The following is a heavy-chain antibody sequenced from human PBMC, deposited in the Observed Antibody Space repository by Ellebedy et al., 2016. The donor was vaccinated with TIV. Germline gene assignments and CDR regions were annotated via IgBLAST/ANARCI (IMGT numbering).Heavy chain of an antibody. CDR2: ISSSSYI. Sequence: GGSLRLSXAASGFTFSSYSMNWVRQAPGKGLEWVSSISSSSYIYYADSVKGRFTISRDNAKNSLYLQMNSLRAEDTAVYYCARDRGDYYDSSGHDAFDIWGQGTMVTVSS. CDR3: ARDRGDYYDSSGHDAFDI. D-gene: IGHD3-22*01. J-gene: IGHJ3*02. CDR1: GFTFSSYS. V-gene: IGHV3-21*01.